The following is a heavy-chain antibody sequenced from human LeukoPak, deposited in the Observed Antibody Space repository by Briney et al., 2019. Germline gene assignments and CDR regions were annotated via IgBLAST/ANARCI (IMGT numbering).Heavy chain of an antibody. CDR3: ARHEGDSSSAEVY. J-gene: IGHJ4*02. CDR1: GYSFTSYW. Sequence: GESLQISSKGSGYSFTSYWISWVRPMPGKGLEWMGRIDPSDAYTNYSPSFQGHVTISSDKSIKTAYLKWSSLKASDTAMYYCARHEGDSSSAEVYWGQGTLVTVSS. CDR2: IDPSDAYT. V-gene: IGHV5-10-1*01. D-gene: IGHD6-13*01.